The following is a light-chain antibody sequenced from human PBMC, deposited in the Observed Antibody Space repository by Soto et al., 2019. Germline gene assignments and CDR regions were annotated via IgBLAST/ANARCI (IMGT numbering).Light chain of an antibody. CDR2: RNN. J-gene: IGLJ2*01. V-gene: IGLV1-47*01. CDR3: AAWDDSLGGVV. Sequence: QSVLTQPPSASGTPGQRVTISCSGSSSNIGSNYVYWYQQLPGTAPKLLIYRNNQRPSGVPDRFSGSKSGTSASLDISGLRSEDEADYYCAAWDDSLGGVVFGGGTKLTVL. CDR1: SSNIGSNY.